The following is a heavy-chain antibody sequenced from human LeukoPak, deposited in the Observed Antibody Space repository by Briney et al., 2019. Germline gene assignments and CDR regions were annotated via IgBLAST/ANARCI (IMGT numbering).Heavy chain of an antibody. CDR2: INPNSGGT. CDR3: ARDLLVGATHFDY. Sequence: ASVKVSCKASGYTFTGYYMHWVRQAPGQGLEWTGWINPNSGGTNYAQKFQGRVTMTRDTSISTAYMELSRLRSDDTAVYYCARDLLVGATHFDYWGQGTLVTVSS. V-gene: IGHV1-2*02. J-gene: IGHJ4*02. D-gene: IGHD1-26*01. CDR1: GYTFTGYY.